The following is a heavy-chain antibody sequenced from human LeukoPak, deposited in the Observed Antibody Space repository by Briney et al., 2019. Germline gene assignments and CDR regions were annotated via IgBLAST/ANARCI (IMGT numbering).Heavy chain of an antibody. D-gene: IGHD5-18*01. V-gene: IGHV4-30-4*01. CDR3: ARWAERGGYSYGLYYFDY. CDR2: IYYSGST. Sequence: PSETLSLTCTVSGGSISSGDYYWRRIRQPPGKGLEWIGYIYYSGSTYYNPSVKSRITISVDTSKNQFSLKLSSVTAADTAVYYCARWAERGGYSYGLYYFDYWGQGTLVTVSS. J-gene: IGHJ4*02. CDR1: GGSISSGDYY.